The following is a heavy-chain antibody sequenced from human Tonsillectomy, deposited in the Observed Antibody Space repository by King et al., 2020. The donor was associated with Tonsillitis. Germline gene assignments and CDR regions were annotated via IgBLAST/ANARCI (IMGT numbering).Heavy chain of an antibody. J-gene: IGHJ4*02. D-gene: IGHD4-17*01. CDR1: GFTFSNYA. CDR2: LSGSGETT. CDR3: AKGNDYAEY. Sequence: VQLVESGGGLVQPGGSLRLSCAASGFTFSNYAMSWVRQAPGKGLEWVSALSGSGETTYYTDSVKGRFTISRANSKNTLYLLMNSLRAEDTAVYYCAKGNDYAEYWGQGTLVSVSS. V-gene: IGHV3-23*04.